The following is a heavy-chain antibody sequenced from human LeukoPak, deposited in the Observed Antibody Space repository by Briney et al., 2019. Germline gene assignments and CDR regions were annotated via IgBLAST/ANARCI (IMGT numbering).Heavy chain of an antibody. J-gene: IGHJ4*02. D-gene: IGHD5-24*01. CDR1: GYTFTSYA. CDR3: ATVQKMATTPFDY. CDR2: FDPEDGET. Sequence: ASVKVSCKASGYTFTSYAMHWVRQAPGQRLEWMGGFDPEDGETIYAQKFQGRVTMTEDTSTNTAYMELSSLRSEDTAVYYCATVQKMATTPFDYWGQGTLVTVSS. V-gene: IGHV1-24*01.